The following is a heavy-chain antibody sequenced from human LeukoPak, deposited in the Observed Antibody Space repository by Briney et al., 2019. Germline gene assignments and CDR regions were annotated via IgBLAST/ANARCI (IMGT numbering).Heavy chain of an antibody. CDR3: AREQVVVHFDY. V-gene: IGHV3-21*01. CDR2: ISSSSSYI. Sequence: TGGSLRLSCAASGFTFSSHAMSWVRQAPGKGLEWVSSISSSSSYIYYADSVKGRFTISRDNAKNSLYLQMNSLRAEDTAVYYCAREQVVVHFDYWGQGTLVTVSS. J-gene: IGHJ4*02. CDR1: GFTFSSHA. D-gene: IGHD3-22*01.